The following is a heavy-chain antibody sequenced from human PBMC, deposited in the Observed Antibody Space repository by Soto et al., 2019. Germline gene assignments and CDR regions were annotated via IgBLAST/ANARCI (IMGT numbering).Heavy chain of an antibody. CDR1: GCAIRRCP. CDR2: IYYSGST. V-gene: IGHV4-59*01. D-gene: IGHD2-15*01. Sequence: TPAMTGRETGCAIRRCPWSWIVWRLGKGLEWIGYIYYSGSTNYNPYLKSRVTISVDTSKNQFSLKLSSVTAADTAVYYCARGGGIVVVVAEFDPWGQGTRVTV. CDR3: ARGGGIVVVVAEFDP. J-gene: IGHJ5*02.